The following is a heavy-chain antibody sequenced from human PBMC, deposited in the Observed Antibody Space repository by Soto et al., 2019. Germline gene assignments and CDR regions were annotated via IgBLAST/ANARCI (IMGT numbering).Heavy chain of an antibody. CDR1: GGSFSGYY. Sequence: SETLSLTFAVYGGSFSGYYWSWIRQPPEKGLEWIGQINHGVSTTYNPSLKSRVTISVDTSKNQFSMNLSSVTAADTAVYYCARGIEAAGPFHSCDYWGQGNLVTV. V-gene: IGHV4-34*01. CDR2: INHGVST. J-gene: IGHJ4*02. D-gene: IGHD6-13*01. CDR3: ARGIEAAGPFHSCDY.